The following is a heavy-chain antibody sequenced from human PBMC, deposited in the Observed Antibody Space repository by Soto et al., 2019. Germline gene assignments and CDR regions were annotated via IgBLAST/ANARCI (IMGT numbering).Heavy chain of an antibody. CDR2: IYPGDSDT. Sequence: GESLKISCKGSGYSFTSYWIVWVRQMPGKGLEWMGIIYPGDSDTRYSPSFQGQVTISADKSISTAYLQWSSLKASDTAMYYCALSSYRYYYDSSGYYNYYGMDVWGQGTTVTVSS. CDR3: ALSSYRYYYDSSGYYNYYGMDV. CDR1: GYSFTSYW. D-gene: IGHD3-22*01. J-gene: IGHJ6*02. V-gene: IGHV5-51*01.